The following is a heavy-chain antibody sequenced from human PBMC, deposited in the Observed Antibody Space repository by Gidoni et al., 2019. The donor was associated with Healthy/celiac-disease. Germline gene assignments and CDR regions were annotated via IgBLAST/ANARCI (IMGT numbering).Heavy chain of an antibody. CDR2: IYYGGST. Sequence: QVQLQESGPGLVKPSQTLSLTCTVSGGSISSGGYYWSWIRQHPGKGLEWIGYIYYGGSTYYNPSLKSRVTRSVDTSKNQFSLKLSSGTAADTAVYYCARAASIPHGMDVWGQGTTVTVSS. V-gene: IGHV4-31*03. D-gene: IGHD2-21*01. J-gene: IGHJ6*02. CDR3: ARAASIPHGMDV. CDR1: GGSISSGGYY.